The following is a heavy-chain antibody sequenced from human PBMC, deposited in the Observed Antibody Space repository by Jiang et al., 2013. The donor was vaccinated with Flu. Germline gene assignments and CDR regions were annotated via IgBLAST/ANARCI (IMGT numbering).Heavy chain of an antibody. J-gene: IGHJ4*02. V-gene: IGHV4-34*01. CDR2: INHSGST. Sequence: LLKPSETLSLTCAVYGGSFSGYYWSWIRQPPGKGLEWIGEINHSGSTNYNPSLKSRVTISVDTSKNQFSLKLSSVTAADTAVYYCARPPRTGTTADTDDYWGQGTLVTVSS. CDR3: ARPPRTGTTADTDDY. CDR1: GGSFSGYY. D-gene: IGHD1-7*01.